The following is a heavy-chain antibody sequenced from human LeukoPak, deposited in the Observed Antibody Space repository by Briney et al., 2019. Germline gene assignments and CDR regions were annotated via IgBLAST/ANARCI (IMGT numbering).Heavy chain of an antibody. Sequence: TDTLSLTHALYWGSVSGYYWSWIRQPPGKGREWMGESNHSASTNYNPSLKSRVTISVDTSKNQFSLKLSSVTAADTAVYYCATAARNYGSGSYRDWGQGTLVTVSS. D-gene: IGHD3-10*01. CDR1: WGSVSGYY. J-gene: IGHJ4*02. CDR3: ATAARNYGSGSYRD. V-gene: IGHV4-34*01. CDR2: SNHSAST.